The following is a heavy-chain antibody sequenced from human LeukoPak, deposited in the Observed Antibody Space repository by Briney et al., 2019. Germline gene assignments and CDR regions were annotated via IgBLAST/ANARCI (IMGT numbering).Heavy chain of an antibody. V-gene: IGHV3-7*01. CDR3: ARDLAYSRLDY. CDR2: INPDGNKK. Sequence: GGSLRLSCAVSGLTFSSSWMVWVRQAPGKGLEWVASINPDGNKKYSADSVKGRFTISRDNAETSLYLQMNRLRVEDTAFYYCARDLAYSRLDYWGQGMSVTVSS. J-gene: IGHJ4*02. CDR1: GLTFSSSW. D-gene: IGHD5-18*01.